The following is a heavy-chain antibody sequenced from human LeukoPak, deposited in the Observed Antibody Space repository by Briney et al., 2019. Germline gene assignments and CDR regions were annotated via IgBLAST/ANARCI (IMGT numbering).Heavy chain of an antibody. CDR1: GGSISSTSYY. CDR2: IYYSGTS. CDR3: ASGRRNGYLYWDY. Sequence: SETLSLTCTVSGGSISSTSYYWGWIRQPPGRGLEWIGDIYYSGTSDYNSSPKSRVTISVDTSKNQFSLKLSSLTAADTAVYYCASGRRNGYLYWDYWGQGTLVTVSS. D-gene: IGHD5-24*01. V-gene: IGHV4-39*07. J-gene: IGHJ4*02.